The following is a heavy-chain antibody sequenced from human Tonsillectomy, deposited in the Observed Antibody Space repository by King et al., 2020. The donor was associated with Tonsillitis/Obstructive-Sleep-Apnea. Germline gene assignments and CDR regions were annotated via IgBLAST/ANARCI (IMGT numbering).Heavy chain of an antibody. CDR1: GGSFSGYY. D-gene: IGHD2-2*01. Sequence: VQLQQWGAGLLKPSETLSLTCAVYGGSFSGYYWSWIRQPPGKGLEWIGEINHSGSTNYNPSLKSRVTISVDTSKNQFSLKLRPVTAADTAGYYCARVVVPAAILFDYWGQGTLVTVSS. V-gene: IGHV4-34*01. CDR3: ARVVVPAAILFDY. J-gene: IGHJ4*02. CDR2: INHSGST.